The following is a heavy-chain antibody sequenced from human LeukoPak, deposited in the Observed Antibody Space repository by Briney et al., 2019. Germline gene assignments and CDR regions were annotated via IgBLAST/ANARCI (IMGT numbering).Heavy chain of an antibody. CDR3: ARDPPEGGAFDI. Sequence: PSQTLSLTCTVSGGSISSGGYYWSWIRQHPGKGLEWIGYIYYSGSTYYNPSLKSRVTISVDTTKNQFSLKLSSVTAAETAVYYCARDPPEGGAFDIWGQGTMVTVSS. CDR2: IYYSGST. D-gene: IGHD3-16*01. J-gene: IGHJ3*02. V-gene: IGHV4-31*03. CDR1: GGSISSGGYY.